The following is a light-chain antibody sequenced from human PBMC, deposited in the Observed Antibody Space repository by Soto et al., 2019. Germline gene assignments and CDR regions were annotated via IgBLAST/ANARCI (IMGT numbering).Light chain of an antibody. CDR3: QERET. CDR2: DAS. CDR1: QSVSSY. V-gene: IGKV3-11*01. Sequence: EIVLTQSPATLSLSPGERATLSCRASQSVSSYLAWYQQKPGQAPRLLIYDASNRATGIPARFSGSGSGTDFTLTISGLEPEDFVVYYCQERETFGQGTKVEI. J-gene: IGKJ1*01.